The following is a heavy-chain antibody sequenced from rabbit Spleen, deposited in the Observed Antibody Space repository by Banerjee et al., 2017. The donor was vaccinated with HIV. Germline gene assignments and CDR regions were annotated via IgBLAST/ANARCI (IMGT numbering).Heavy chain of an antibody. CDR1: GFDLSSYYY. CDR3: ARDTGSSFSSYGMDL. CDR2: IYGGSSGST. V-gene: IGHV1S45*01. Sequence: QEQLEESGGGLVKPEGSLTLTCKASGFDLSSYYYMCWVRQAPGKGLEWIACIYGGSSGSTYYASWAKGRFTISKTSSTTVTLQMTSLTAADTTTYFCARDTGSSFSSYGMDLWGPGTLVTVS. D-gene: IGHD8-1*01. J-gene: IGHJ6*01.